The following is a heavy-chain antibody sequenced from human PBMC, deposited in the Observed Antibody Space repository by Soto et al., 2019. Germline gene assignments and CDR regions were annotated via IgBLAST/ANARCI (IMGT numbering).Heavy chain of an antibody. CDR2: IRGKANSYET. V-gene: IGHV3-73*01. CDR1: GYTFSGSA. J-gene: IGHJ5*02. CDR3: TSIYCSSASCHT. Sequence: EVQLVESGGGLVQPGGSLKLSCVASGYTFSGSAFHWVRQASGKGLEWVGRIRGKANSYETAYAESVKGRFTISRDDSKNTAFLHMNSLKTEDTAVYYCTSIYCSSASCHTWGQGTRVTVSS. D-gene: IGHD2-2*01.